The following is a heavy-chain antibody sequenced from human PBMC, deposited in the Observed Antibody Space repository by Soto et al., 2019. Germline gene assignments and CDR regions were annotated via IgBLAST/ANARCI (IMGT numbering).Heavy chain of an antibody. CDR2: ISSSSSYT. V-gene: IGHV3-11*06. CDR3: ARQLELWSFDY. D-gene: IGHD1-7*01. Sequence: SWIRQAPGKGLEWVSYISSSSSYTNYADSVKGRFTISRDNAKNSLYLQMNSLRAEDSAVYYCARQLELWSFDYWGQGTLVTVSS. J-gene: IGHJ4*02.